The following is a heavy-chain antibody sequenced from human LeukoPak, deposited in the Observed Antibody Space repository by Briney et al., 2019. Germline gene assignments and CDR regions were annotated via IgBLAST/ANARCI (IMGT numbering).Heavy chain of an antibody. D-gene: IGHD6-6*01. CDR1: GGSISSSSYY. CDR3: ARGAARFYYYYYMDV. J-gene: IGHJ6*03. CDR2: IYYSGST. V-gene: IGHV4-39*07. Sequence: SETLSLTCTVSGGSISSSSYYWGWIRQPPGTGLEWIGSIYYSGSTYYNPSLKSRVTISVDTSKNQFSLKLSSVTAADTAVYYCARGAARFYYYYYMDVWGKGTTVTVSS.